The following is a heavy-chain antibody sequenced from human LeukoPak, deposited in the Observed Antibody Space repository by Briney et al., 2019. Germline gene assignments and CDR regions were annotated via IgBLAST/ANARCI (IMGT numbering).Heavy chain of an antibody. CDR1: RFTFSNYA. D-gene: IGHD3-22*01. Sequence: PGGSLRLSCAASRFTFSNYAMTRVRQAPGKGLEWVSTISGSGGNTYYADSVKGRFTISRDNSKNTLYLQMNSLRAEDTAVYYCASTKWFIGYWGQGTLVSVSS. J-gene: IGHJ4*02. V-gene: IGHV3-23*01. CDR2: ISGSGGNT. CDR3: ASTKWFIGY.